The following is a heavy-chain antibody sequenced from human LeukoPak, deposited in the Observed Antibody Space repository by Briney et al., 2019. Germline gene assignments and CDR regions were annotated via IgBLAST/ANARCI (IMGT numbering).Heavy chain of an antibody. Sequence: GGSLRLSCAASGFTFSSYGMHWVRQAPGKGLEWVAVISYDGSNKYYADSVKGRFTISRDNSKNTLYLQMNSLRAEDTAVYYCAKDPGGYYDSSGYWYTPYYFDYWGQGTLVTVSS. J-gene: IGHJ4*02. CDR3: AKDPGGYYDSSGYWYTPYYFDY. CDR2: ISYDGSNK. D-gene: IGHD3-22*01. V-gene: IGHV3-30*18. CDR1: GFTFSSYG.